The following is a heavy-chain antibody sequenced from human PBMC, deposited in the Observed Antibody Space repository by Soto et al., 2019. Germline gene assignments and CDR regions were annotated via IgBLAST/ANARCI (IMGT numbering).Heavy chain of an antibody. CDR3: ASSGVRGRYYYYYYGMDV. J-gene: IGHJ6*02. CDR2: SYYNGST. V-gene: IGHV4-39*01. Sequence: SETLSLTYTVSGGSISSSSYYWGWIRQPPGKGLEWIGSSYYNGSTYYNPSLKSRVTISVDTSKNQFSLKLSSVTAADTAVYYCASSGVRGRYYYYYYGMDVWGQGTTVTVS. CDR1: GGSISSSSYY. D-gene: IGHD3-10*01.